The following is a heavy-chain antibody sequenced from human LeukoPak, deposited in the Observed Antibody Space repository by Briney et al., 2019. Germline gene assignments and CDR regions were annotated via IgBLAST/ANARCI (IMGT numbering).Heavy chain of an antibody. Sequence: GRSLRLSCAASGFTFDDYAMHWVRQAPGKGLEWVSGISWNSGSIGYADSVKGRFTISRDNAKNSLYLQMNSLRAEDTALYYCAKDTKGSNIVVVPAAVRSAFDIWGQGTMVTVSS. CDR1: GFTFDDYA. D-gene: IGHD2-2*01. CDR3: AKDTKGSNIVVVPAAVRSAFDI. J-gene: IGHJ3*02. CDR2: ISWNSGSI. V-gene: IGHV3-9*01.